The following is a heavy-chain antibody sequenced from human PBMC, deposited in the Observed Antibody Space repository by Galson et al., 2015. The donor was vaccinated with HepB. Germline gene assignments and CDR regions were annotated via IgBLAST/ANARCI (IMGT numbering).Heavy chain of an antibody. V-gene: IGHV1-69*04. Sequence: SVKVSCKASGGTFSSYAISWVRQAPGQGLEWMGRIIPILGIANYAQKFQGRVTITADKSTSTAYMELSSLRSEDTAVYYCARDRRGTGAQYYYGMDVWGQGTTVTVSS. CDR2: IIPILGIA. J-gene: IGHJ6*02. D-gene: IGHD7-27*01. CDR3: ARDRRGTGAQYYYGMDV. CDR1: GGTFSSYA.